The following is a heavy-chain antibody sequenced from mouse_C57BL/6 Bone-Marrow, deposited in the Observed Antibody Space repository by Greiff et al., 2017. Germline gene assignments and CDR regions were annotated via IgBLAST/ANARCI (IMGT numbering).Heavy chain of an antibody. D-gene: IGHD1-3*01. CDR3: ARHDNCGFAD. CDR2: ISSGGSYT. J-gene: IGHJ3*01. CDR1: GFTFSSYG. Sequence: EVKLVESGGDLVKPGGSLKLSCAASGFTFSSYGMSWVRQTPDKRLEWVATISSGGSYTYYPDSVKGRFTISRDNAKNTLYLQMSSLKSEDTAMYYCARHDNCGFADWGQGTLVTVSA. V-gene: IGHV5-6*01.